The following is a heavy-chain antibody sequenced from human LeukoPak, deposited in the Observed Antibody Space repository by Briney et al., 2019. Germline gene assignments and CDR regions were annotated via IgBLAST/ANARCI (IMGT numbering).Heavy chain of an antibody. Sequence: SETLSLTCAVYGGSFSGYYWSWIRQPPGKGLEWIGEINHSGSTNYNPSLKSRVTISVGTSKNQFSLKLSSVTAADTAVYYCARGLGGSGSYYSNWFDPWGQGTLVTVSS. J-gene: IGHJ5*02. CDR1: GGSFSGYY. D-gene: IGHD3-10*01. V-gene: IGHV4-34*01. CDR3: ARGLGGSGSYYSNWFDP. CDR2: INHSGST.